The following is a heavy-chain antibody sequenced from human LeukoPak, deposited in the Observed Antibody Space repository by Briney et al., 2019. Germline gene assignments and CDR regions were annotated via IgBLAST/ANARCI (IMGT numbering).Heavy chain of an antibody. Sequence: ETLSLTCAVYGGSFSGYYWSWIRQAPGTGLEWVSSISSSSSIYYADSVKGRFTISRDNAKNSLYLQMNSLRAEDTAVFYCARDLGYCSGGSCFDYYYGMDVWGQGTTVTVSS. CDR3: ARDLGYCSGGSCFDYYYGMDV. CDR2: ISSSSSI. CDR1: GGSFSGYY. V-gene: IGHV3-69-1*01. J-gene: IGHJ6*02. D-gene: IGHD2-15*01.